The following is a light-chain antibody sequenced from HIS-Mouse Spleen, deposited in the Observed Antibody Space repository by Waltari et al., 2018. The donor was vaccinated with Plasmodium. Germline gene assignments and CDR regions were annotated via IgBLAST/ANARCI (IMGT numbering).Light chain of an antibody. CDR2: DDS. Sequence: SYELTQPPSVSVSPGQTARITCSGDALSKKYAYWYQQKSGHAPVLFIYDDSKRPSGIPERFSGSSSGTMATLTISGAQVEDEADYYCYSTDSSGNHRVFGGGTKLTVL. J-gene: IGLJ3*02. CDR1: ALSKKY. CDR3: YSTDSSGNHRV. V-gene: IGLV3-10*01.